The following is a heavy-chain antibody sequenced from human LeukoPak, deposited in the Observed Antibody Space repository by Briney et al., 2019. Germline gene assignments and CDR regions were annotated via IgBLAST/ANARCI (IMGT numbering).Heavy chain of an antibody. V-gene: IGHV1-18*01. CDR2: ISAYNGNT. J-gene: IGHJ4*02. D-gene: IGHD3-22*01. Sequence: ASVKVSCKASGYTFTSYGISWVQQAPGQGLEWMGWISAYNGNTNYAQKLQGRVTMTTDTSTSTAYMELRSLRSDDTAVYYCARIRNYYDSSGQGLGFDYWGQGTLVTVSS. CDR1: GYTFTSYG. CDR3: ARIRNYYDSSGQGLGFDY.